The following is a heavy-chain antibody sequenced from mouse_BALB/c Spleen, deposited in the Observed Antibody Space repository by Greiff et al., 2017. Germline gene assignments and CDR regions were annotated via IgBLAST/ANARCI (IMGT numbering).Heavy chain of an antibody. CDR1: GDSITSGY. CDR2: ISYSGST. Sequence: EVKVEESGPSLVKPSQTLSLTCSVTGDSITSGYWNWIRKFPGNKLEYMGYISYSGSTYYNPSLKSRISITRDTSKNQYYLQLNSVTTEDTATYYCARYRDYGNSFDYWGQGTTLTVSS. CDR3: ARYRDYGNSFDY. D-gene: IGHD2-1*01. V-gene: IGHV3-8*02. J-gene: IGHJ2*01.